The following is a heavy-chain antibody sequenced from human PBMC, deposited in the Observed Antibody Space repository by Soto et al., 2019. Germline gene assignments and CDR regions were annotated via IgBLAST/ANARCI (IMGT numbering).Heavy chain of an antibody. V-gene: IGHV3-23*01. CDR1: RFTFSTYA. D-gene: IGHD6-13*01. Sequence: GGSLRLSCAASRFTFSTYAMTWIRQAPGKGLQWVSAISGSAGSSFYADSVKGRFTISRDNSKNTLYLQMNSLRAEDTAVYYCAKLVQDYYYYAMDVWGQGTTVTVSS. CDR2: ISGSAGSS. J-gene: IGHJ6*02. CDR3: AKLVQDYYYYAMDV.